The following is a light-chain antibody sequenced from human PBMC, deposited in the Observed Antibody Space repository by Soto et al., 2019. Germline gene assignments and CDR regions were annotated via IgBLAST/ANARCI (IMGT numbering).Light chain of an antibody. CDR2: DVS. J-gene: IGLJ1*01. CDR1: SSDVGGYNY. Sequence: QSALTQPASVSGSTEQSITISCTGTSSDVGGYNYVSWYQQHPGKAPKLMIYDVSNRPSGVSNRFSGSKSGNTASLTISGLQAEDEADYYCSSYTSSSTLVYVFGTGTKLTVL. CDR3: SSYTSSSTLVYV. V-gene: IGLV2-14*01.